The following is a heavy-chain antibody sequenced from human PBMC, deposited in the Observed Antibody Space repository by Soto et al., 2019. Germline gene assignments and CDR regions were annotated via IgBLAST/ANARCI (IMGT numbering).Heavy chain of an antibody. Sequence: QVHLVQSGAEVKTPGASVTISCKASGYTFSDYGIHWIRQAPGQRPEWLGWILCLNYRKEYSQKFQGRISLTRDTSARTAYRGLSRLRSEDTAVYYWARGRRTCTEKTCDTDYDFWGQGYLVSVSS. CDR2: ILCLNYRK. D-gene: IGHD2-8*02. CDR3: ARGRRTCTEKTCDTDYDF. V-gene: IGHV1-3*01. J-gene: IGHJ4*02. CDR1: GYTFSDYG.